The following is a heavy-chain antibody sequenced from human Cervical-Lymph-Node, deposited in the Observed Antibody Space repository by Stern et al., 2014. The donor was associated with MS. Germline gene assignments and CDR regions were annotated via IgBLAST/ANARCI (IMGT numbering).Heavy chain of an antibody. J-gene: IGHJ6*02. Sequence: QVQLVQSGAEVKKPGASVKVSCKVSGYTLTDLSMHWVRQAPGKGLEWVGGFDPEDGEKIYAQKFQGRVTMTEDTSTDTAYMELSSLRSEDTAVYYCATDSDDFRSGYSAPTKGYGLDVWGQGTTVTVTS. V-gene: IGHV1-24*01. CDR2: FDPEDGEK. CDR1: GYTLTDLS. D-gene: IGHD3-3*01. CDR3: ATDSDDFRSGYSAPTKGYGLDV.